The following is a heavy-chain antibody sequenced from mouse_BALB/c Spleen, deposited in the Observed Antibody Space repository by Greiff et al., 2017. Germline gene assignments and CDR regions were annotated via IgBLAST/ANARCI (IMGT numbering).Heavy chain of an antibody. J-gene: IGHJ4*01. V-gene: IGHV5-6-3*01. CDR1: GFTFSSYG. D-gene: IGHD2-4*01. CDR3: AREGDYDVYAMDY. Sequence: EVMLVESGGGLVQPGGSLKLSCAASGFTFSSYGMSWVRQTPDKRLELVATINSNGGSTYYPDSVKGRFTISRDNAKNTLYLQMSSLKSEDTAMYYCAREGDYDVYAMDYWGQGTSVTVSS. CDR2: INSNGGST.